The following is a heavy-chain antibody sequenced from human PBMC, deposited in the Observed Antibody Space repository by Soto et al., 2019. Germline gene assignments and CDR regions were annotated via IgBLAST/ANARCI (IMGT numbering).Heavy chain of an antibody. D-gene: IGHD1-1*01. CDR3: SSDDHDLHSFRARRSFDL. CDR2: VSSTGST. CDR1: GASITQYY. Sequence: PSETLSLTCTVSGASITQYYWNWIRQSPGKGLEWIVSVSSTGSTVFNPSLTSRVTVSLDTSKNQFSLTLNSVTAADTAVYYCSSDDHDLHSFRARRSFDL. J-gene: IGHJ2*01. V-gene: IGHV4-59*01.